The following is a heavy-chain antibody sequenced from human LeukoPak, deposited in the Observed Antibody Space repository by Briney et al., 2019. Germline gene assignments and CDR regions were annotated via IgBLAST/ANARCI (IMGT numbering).Heavy chain of an antibody. J-gene: IGHJ3*02. CDR3: ARGRSTSCYLCASDI. CDR2: IIPIFGTA. Sequence: ASVKVSCKASGGTFSSYAISWVRQAPGQGLEWMGGIIPIFGTANYAQKFQGRVTITTDESTSTAYMELSSLRSEDTAVYYCARGRSTSCYLCASDIWGQGTMVTVSS. V-gene: IGHV1-69*05. CDR1: GGTFSSYA. D-gene: IGHD2-2*01.